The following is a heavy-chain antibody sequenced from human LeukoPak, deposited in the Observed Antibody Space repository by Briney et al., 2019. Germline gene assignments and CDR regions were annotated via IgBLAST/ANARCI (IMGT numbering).Heavy chain of an antibody. J-gene: IGHJ6*03. Sequence: ASVKVSCKASGYTFTGYYMHWVRQAPGQGLEWMGWINPNSGGTNYAQKFQGRVTMTRDTSISTAYMELSRLRSDDTAMYYCATTLTAMVTNYYYYYMDVWGKGTTVTVSS. CDR3: ATTLTAMVTNYYYYYMDV. D-gene: IGHD5-18*01. CDR2: INPNSGGT. CDR1: GYTFTGYY. V-gene: IGHV1-2*02.